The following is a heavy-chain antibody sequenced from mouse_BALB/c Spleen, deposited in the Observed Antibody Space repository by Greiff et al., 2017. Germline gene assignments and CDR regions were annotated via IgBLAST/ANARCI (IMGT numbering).Heavy chain of an antibody. Sequence: VQLKESGGGLVQPGGSLRLSCATSGFTFTDYYMSWVRQPPGKALEWLGFIRNKANGYTTEYSASVKGRFTISRDNSQSILYLQMNTLRAEDSATYYCARDGLYAMDYWGQGTSVTVSS. J-gene: IGHJ4*01. CDR2: IRNKANGYTT. CDR3: ARDGLYAMDY. V-gene: IGHV7-3*02. CDR1: GFTFTDYY.